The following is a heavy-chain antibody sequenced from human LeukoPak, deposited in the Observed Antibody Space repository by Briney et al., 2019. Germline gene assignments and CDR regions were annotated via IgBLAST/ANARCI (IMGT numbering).Heavy chain of an antibody. CDR2: ISGSGGST. Sequence: GGSLRLSCAASGFTFSSYAMSWVRHAPGKGREWVLAISGSGGSTYYADSVKGRFTISRDNSKNTLYLQMNSLRAEDTAVYYCAKDNDFWSGYRTYFDHWGQGTLVTVSS. J-gene: IGHJ4*02. V-gene: IGHV3-23*01. CDR1: GFTFSSYA. CDR3: AKDNDFWSGYRTYFDH. D-gene: IGHD3-3*01.